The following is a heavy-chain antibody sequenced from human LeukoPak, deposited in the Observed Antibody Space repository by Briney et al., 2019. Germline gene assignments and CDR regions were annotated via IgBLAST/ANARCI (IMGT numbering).Heavy chain of an antibody. V-gene: IGHV3-48*03. CDR3: ARESDGDYVDY. D-gene: IGHD4-17*01. Sequence: GGSLRLSCAASGFTFSSYEMNWVRQAPGKGLEWVSYISSRGSTIYYADSVKGRFTISRDNAKNSLYLQMNSLRAEDTAVYYCARESDGDYVDYWGQGTLVTVSS. J-gene: IGHJ4*02. CDR2: ISSRGSTI. CDR1: GFTFSSYE.